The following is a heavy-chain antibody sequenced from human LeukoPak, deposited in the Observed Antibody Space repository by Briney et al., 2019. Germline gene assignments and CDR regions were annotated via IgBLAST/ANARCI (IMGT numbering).Heavy chain of an antibody. Sequence: PGTSLRLSCAASGFTFKSYAMHWVRQAPGKGLEWVAVISNNDGSNKYYADSVKGRLTISRDNSRNTLYLQMNSLRAEDTAVYYCAISRGADGYYWVDYWGQGTLVTVSS. V-gene: IGHV3-30-3*01. CDR2: ISNNDGSNK. D-gene: IGHD3-22*01. CDR1: GFTFKSYA. CDR3: AISRGADGYYWVDY. J-gene: IGHJ4*02.